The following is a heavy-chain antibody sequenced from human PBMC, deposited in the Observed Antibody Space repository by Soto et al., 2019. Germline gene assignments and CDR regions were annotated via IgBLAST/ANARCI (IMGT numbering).Heavy chain of an antibody. V-gene: IGHV3-11*05. CDR3: ARDLGQQLVAVAFDI. Sequence: GGSLRLSCAASGFTFSDYYMSWIRQAPGKGLEWVSYISSSSSYTNYADSVKGRFTISRDNAKNSLYLQMNSLRAEDTAVYYCARDLGQQLVAVAFDIWGQGTMVTVSS. D-gene: IGHD6-13*01. J-gene: IGHJ3*02. CDR1: GFTFSDYY. CDR2: ISSSSSYT.